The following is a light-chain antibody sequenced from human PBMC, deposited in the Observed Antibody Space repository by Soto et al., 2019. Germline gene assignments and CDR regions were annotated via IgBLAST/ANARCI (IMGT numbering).Light chain of an antibody. J-gene: IGLJ1*01. Sequence: QSALNEPPSASWSPGQAVTISCTGTKNYIGVYDFVSWYQHHPGKAPRLIIYEVVQRPSGVPDRFSGSKSGNTASLTVSGLQAADEADYFCKSYAGSNTYVFGSGTKVTVL. V-gene: IGLV2-8*01. CDR3: KSYAGSNTYV. CDR2: EVV. CDR1: KNYIGVYDF.